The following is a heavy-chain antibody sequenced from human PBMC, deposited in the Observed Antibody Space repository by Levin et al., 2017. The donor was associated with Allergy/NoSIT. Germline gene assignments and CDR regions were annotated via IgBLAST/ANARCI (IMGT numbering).Heavy chain of an antibody. Sequence: GGSLRLSCAASGFTFSTDAMHWVRQAPGKGLEWVAFISYDGGNEYYADSVKGRFTISRDNSKSTLYLQMNRLRAEDTAIYYCAGPLYGDIPSDYWGQGTLVTVSS. CDR1: GFTFSTDA. CDR2: ISYDGGNE. V-gene: IGHV3-30-3*01. CDR3: AGPLYGDIPSDY. J-gene: IGHJ4*02. D-gene: IGHD3-10*02.